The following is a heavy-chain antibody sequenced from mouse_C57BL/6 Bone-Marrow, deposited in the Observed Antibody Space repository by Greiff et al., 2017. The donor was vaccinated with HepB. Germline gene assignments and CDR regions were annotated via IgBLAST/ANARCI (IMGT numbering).Heavy chain of an antibody. V-gene: IGHV3-6*01. J-gene: IGHJ1*03. Sequence: VQLQQPGPGLVKPSQSLSLTCSVSGYSITSCYYWNWIRQSPGNKVEWMGYISYDGSNNYNPSLKNRITITRDTSKNQFFLKLNSVTTEDTATYYCARPWYFDVWGTGTTVTVSS. CDR3: ARPWYFDV. CDR2: ISYDGSN. CDR1: GYSITSCYY.